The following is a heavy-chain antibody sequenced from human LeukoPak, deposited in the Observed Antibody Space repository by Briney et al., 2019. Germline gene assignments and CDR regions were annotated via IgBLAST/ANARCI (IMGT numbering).Heavy chain of an antibody. Sequence: PGGSLRLSCAASGFTFSDYYMSWIRQAPGKGLEWVSYISSSDSTIYYADSVKGRFTISRDNAKNSLYLQMNSLRAEDTAVYYCARDGPDIVVVPAAILRYHYYGMDVWGQGTTVTVSS. V-gene: IGHV3-11*01. CDR1: GFTFSDYY. J-gene: IGHJ6*02. D-gene: IGHD2-2*02. CDR2: ISSSDSTI. CDR3: ARDGPDIVVVPAAILRYHYYGMDV.